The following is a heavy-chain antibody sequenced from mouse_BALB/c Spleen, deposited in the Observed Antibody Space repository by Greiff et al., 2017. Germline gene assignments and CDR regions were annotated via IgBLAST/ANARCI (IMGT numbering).Heavy chain of an antibody. V-gene: IGHV5-4*02. Sequence: EVKLMESGGGLVKPGGSLKLSCAASGFTFSDYYMYWVRQTPEKRLEWVATISDGGSYTYYPDSVKGRFTISRDNAKNNLYLQMSSLKSEDTAMYYCARDYYRYDYAMDYWGQGTSVTVSS. CDR3: ARDYYRYDYAMDY. CDR2: ISDGGSYT. CDR1: GFTFSDYY. J-gene: IGHJ4*01. D-gene: IGHD2-14*01.